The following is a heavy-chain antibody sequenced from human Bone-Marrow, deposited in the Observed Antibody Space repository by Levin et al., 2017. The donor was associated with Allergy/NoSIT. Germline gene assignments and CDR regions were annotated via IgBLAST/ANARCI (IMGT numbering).Heavy chain of an antibody. Sequence: KVSCKASGYSFATYWIGWVRQMPGKGLEWMGIIYPGDSDTRYSPSFQGQVTMSVDKSISTAYLQWNSLKASDTAMYYCARESTAYAFDLWGQGTMVTVSS. CDR1: GYSFATYW. CDR2: IYPGDSDT. CDR3: ARESTAYAFDL. V-gene: IGHV5-51*01. J-gene: IGHJ3*01. D-gene: IGHD4-17*01.